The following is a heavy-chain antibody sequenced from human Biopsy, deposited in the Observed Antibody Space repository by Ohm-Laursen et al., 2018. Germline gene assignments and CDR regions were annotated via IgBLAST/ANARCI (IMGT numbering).Heavy chain of an antibody. CDR1: GYSVTNDYY. CDR2: IYYDGIT. Sequence: SDTLSLTYAVSGYSVTNDYYWGWIRQPPGKGLEWIGNIYYDGITYYNPSLKSRVAMSVDTSKNQFSLRLTSATAADTAVYYCARVAGGYAYYYGMDVGGQGTTVIVSS. V-gene: IGHV4-38-2*01. D-gene: IGHD5-12*01. J-gene: IGHJ6*02. CDR3: ARVAGGYAYYYGMDV.